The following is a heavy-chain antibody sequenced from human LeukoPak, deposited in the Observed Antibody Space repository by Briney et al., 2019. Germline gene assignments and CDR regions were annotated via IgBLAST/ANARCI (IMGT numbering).Heavy chain of an antibody. J-gene: IGHJ5*02. CDR2: VSSGSSTI. V-gene: IGHV3-11*04. CDR1: GFTFSDYY. Sequence: GGSLRLSCAASGFTFSDYYMSWIRQAPGKALEWVSYVSSGSSTIYYADSVKGRLTVSRDNGKRSLYLHMNSLRAEDTAVYYCARSSYSYGFNWFDPWGQGTLVTVSS. CDR3: ARSSYSYGFNWFDP. D-gene: IGHD5-18*01.